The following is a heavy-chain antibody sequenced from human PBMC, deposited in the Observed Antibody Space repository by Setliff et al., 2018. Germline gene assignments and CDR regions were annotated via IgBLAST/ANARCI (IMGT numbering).Heavy chain of an antibody. Sequence: ASVKVSCKASGYTFTSYYMHWVRQAPGQGLEWMGIINPSGGSTSYAQKFQGRVTMTRDTSTSTVYMELSSLRSEDTALYYCARDTPQYYYDSSGYYRAFDIWGQGTMVTVSS. CDR2: INPSGGST. CDR1: GYTFTSYY. V-gene: IGHV1-46*01. D-gene: IGHD3-22*01. CDR3: ARDTPQYYYDSSGYYRAFDI. J-gene: IGHJ3*02.